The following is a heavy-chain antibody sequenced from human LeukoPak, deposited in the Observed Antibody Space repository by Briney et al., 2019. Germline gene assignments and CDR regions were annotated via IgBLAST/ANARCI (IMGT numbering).Heavy chain of an antibody. Sequence: GGSLRLSCVASGFSFSTYGMSWVRQAPGKGLEWLSLILHNGDSTYYADSVKGRFTISRDNSKNTLYLQMNSLRAEDTAVYYCARLSSFAFDIWGQGTMVTVSS. V-gene: IGHV3-23*01. CDR1: GFSFSTYG. J-gene: IGHJ3*02. CDR3: ARLSSFAFDI. CDR2: ILHNGDST. D-gene: IGHD3-16*02.